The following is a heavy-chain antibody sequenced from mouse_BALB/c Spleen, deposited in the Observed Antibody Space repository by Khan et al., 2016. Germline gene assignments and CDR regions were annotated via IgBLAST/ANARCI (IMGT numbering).Heavy chain of an antibody. Sequence: VELVESGGGLVKPGGSLKLSCAASGFTFSSYAMSWVRQTPEKRLEWVASISSGGSTYYPDSVKGRFTISRDNARNILYLQMSSLRSEDTAMYYCARGGNYYFDYWGQGTTRTVSS. D-gene: IGHD2-1*01. CDR2: ISSGGST. CDR1: GFTFSSYA. CDR3: ARGGNYYFDY. J-gene: IGHJ2*01. V-gene: IGHV5-6-5*01.